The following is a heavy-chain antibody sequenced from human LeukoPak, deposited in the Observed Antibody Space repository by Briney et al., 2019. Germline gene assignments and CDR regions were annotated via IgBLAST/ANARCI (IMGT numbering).Heavy chain of an antibody. CDR3: TLGSY. CDR2: INTNTGNP. Sequence: ASVKVSCKASGYTINKYAINWVRQAPGQGLEWMGWINTNTGNPSYARDFTGRFVFSLDTSVNSAFLQINNLKAEDTAFYYCTLGSYWGQGTLVTVSS. V-gene: IGHV7-4-1*02. CDR1: GYTINKYA. D-gene: IGHD3-10*01. J-gene: IGHJ4*02.